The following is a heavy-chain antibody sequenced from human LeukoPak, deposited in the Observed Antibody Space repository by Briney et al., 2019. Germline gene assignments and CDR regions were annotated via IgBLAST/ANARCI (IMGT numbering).Heavy chain of an antibody. CDR1: GFTFSSYA. V-gene: IGHV3-30-3*01. Sequence: GGSLRLSCAASGFTFSSYAMHWVRQAPGKGLGRVAVISYDGSNKYYADSVKGRFTISRDNSKNTLYLQMDSLRAEDTAVYYCARDSDIYSSGWYEDYFDYWGQGTLVTVSS. CDR3: ARDSDIYSSGWYEDYFDY. CDR2: ISYDGSNK. J-gene: IGHJ4*02. D-gene: IGHD6-19*01.